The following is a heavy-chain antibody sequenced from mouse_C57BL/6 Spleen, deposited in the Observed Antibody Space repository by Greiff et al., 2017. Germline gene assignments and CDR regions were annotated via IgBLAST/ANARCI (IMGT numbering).Heavy chain of an antibody. CDR2: IWTGGGP. V-gene: IGHV2-9-1*01. D-gene: IGHD2-5*01. CDR1: GFSLTSYA. CDR3: ARNSNVLSFAY. J-gene: IGHJ3*01. Sequence: QVQLKESGPGLVAPSQSLSITCTVSGFSLTSYAISWVRQPPGKGLEWLGVIWTGGGPNYNSALKSRLSISKDNSKSQVFLKMNSLQTDDTARYYCARNSNVLSFAYWGQGTLVTVSA.